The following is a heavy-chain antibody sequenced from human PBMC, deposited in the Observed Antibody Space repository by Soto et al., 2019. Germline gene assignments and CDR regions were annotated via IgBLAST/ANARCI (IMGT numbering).Heavy chain of an antibody. J-gene: IGHJ5*02. V-gene: IGHV3-23*01. D-gene: IGHD1-1*01. CDR3: AKGSTGINWFDP. CDR2: ISGSGGST. CDR1: GFTFSFYA. Sequence: GGSLRLSCAASGFTFSFYAMSWVRQAPGKGLEWVSAISGSGGSTYYPDSVKGRFTISRDNSKNALYLQMNSLRAEDTAVYYCAKGSTGINWFDPRGQGILVTVSS.